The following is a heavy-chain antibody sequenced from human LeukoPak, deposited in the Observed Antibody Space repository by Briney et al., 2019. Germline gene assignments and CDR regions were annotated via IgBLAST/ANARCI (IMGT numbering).Heavy chain of an antibody. CDR3: AREEGGSYRFDY. CDR2: INHSGST. Sequence: SETLSLTCAVYGGSFSGYYWSWIRQPPGKGLEWIGEINHSGSTNYNPSLKGRVTISVDTSKNQFSLKLSSVTAADTAVYYCAREEGGSYRFDYWGQGTLVTVSS. V-gene: IGHV4-34*01. J-gene: IGHJ4*02. CDR1: GGSFSGYY. D-gene: IGHD1-26*01.